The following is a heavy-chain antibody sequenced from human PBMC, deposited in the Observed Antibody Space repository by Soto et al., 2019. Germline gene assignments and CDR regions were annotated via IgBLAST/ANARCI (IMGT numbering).Heavy chain of an antibody. CDR3: ARDRFSIAARRGSSDY. J-gene: IGHJ4*02. CDR1: GGTFSSYA. V-gene: IGHV1-69*01. Sequence: QVQLVQAGAEVQKPGSSVKVSCKASGGTFSSYAISWVRQAHGQGLEWMGGIIPIFGTANYAQKFQGRVTITADESTSTADMELSSLRSEDTAVYYCARDRFSIAARRGSSDYCGQGTMVTVSS. CDR2: IIPIFGTA. D-gene: IGHD6-13*01.